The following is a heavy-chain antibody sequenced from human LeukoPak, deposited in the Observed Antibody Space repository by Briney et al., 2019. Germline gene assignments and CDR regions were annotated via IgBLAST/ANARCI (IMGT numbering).Heavy chain of an antibody. Sequence: QPGGSLRLSCAVSGFTFSSYAMSWVRQAPGQGLEWVSAIGPSGGSTYYADSVKGRFTISRDNSKNTLYLQMNSLRVEDTALYYCAKRVDYGGNYYFDYWGQGTLVTVSS. CDR3: AKRVDYGGNYYFDY. D-gene: IGHD4-23*01. CDR2: IGPSGGST. CDR1: GFTFSSYA. V-gene: IGHV3-23*01. J-gene: IGHJ4*02.